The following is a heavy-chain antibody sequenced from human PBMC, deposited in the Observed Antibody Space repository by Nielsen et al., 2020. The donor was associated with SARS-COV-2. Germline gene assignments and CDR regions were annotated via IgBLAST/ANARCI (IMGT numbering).Heavy chain of an antibody. D-gene: IGHD3/OR15-3a*01. CDR2: INPNSGGT. J-gene: IGHJ6*02. Sequence: ASVKVSCKASGYTFTGYYMHWVRQAPGQGLEWMGWINPNSGGTNYAQKFQGTVTMTRDASISTVYMELTSDDTAVYYYARARATIFGLVMSYGMDVWGQGTTVAVSS. V-gene: IGHV1-2*02. CDR3: ARARATIFGLVMSYGMDV. CDR1: GYTFTGYY.